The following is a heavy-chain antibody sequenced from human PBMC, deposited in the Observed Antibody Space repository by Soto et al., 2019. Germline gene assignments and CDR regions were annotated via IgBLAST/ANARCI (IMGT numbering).Heavy chain of an antibody. Sequence: QVQLVQSGAEVKKPGASVKVSCKASGYTFTSYDINWVRQATGQGLEWMGWMNPNSGNTGYAQKFQGRVTMTRNTSISTAYMELSSLRSEDTAVYYCARGPLFTIPVRGVIFDYWGQGTLVTVSS. CDR2: MNPNSGNT. V-gene: IGHV1-8*01. CDR3: ARGPLFTIPVRGVIFDY. CDR1: GYTFTSYD. D-gene: IGHD3-10*01. J-gene: IGHJ4*02.